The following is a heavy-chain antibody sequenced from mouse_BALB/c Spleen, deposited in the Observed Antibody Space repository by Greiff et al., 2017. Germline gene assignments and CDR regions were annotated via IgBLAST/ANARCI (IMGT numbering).Heavy chain of an antibody. J-gene: IGHJ4*01. V-gene: IGHV1-55*01. CDR1: GYNFTSYW. CDR2: IYPGSGST. Sequence: VQLQQPGAELVKPGTSVKLSCKASGYNFTSYWINWVKLRPGQGLEWIGDIYPGSGSTNYNEKFKSKATLTVDTSSSTAYMQLSSLASEDSALYYCARGGGGNYAMDYWGQGTSVTVSS. D-gene: IGHD1-1*02. CDR3: ARGGGGNYAMDY.